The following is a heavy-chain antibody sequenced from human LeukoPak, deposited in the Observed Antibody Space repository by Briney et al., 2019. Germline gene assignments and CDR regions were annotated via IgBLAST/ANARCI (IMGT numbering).Heavy chain of an antibody. CDR2: ISGSGGST. V-gene: IGHV3-23*01. CDR3: AKTLGYCSGGSCYSGVIDY. D-gene: IGHD2-15*01. J-gene: IGHJ4*02. CDR1: GFTFSKYG. Sequence: GGSLRLSCAASGFTFSKYGMNWVRQAPGKGLEWVSAISGSGGSTYYADSMKGRFTISRDNSKNTLYLQMNSLRAEDTAVYYCAKTLGYCSGGSCYSGVIDYWGQGTLVTVSS.